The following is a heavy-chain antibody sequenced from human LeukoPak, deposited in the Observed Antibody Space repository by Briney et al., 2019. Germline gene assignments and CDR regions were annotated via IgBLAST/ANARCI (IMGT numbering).Heavy chain of an antibody. D-gene: IGHD5-18*01. J-gene: IGHJ5*02. CDR2: IYYSGST. V-gene: IGHV4-59*08. Sequence: SETLSLTCTVSGGSISSYYWSWIRQPPGKGLEWIGYIYYSGSTNYNPSLKSRVTISGDTSKNQFSLKVRSVTAADTAVYYCARNRGYNYGYSFDPWGQGTLVTVPS. CDR1: GGSISSYY. CDR3: ARNRGYNYGYSFDP.